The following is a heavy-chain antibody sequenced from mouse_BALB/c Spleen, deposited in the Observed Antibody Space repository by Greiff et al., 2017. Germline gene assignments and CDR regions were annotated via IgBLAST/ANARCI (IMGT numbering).Heavy chain of an antibody. CDR2: IYPGSGNT. J-gene: IGHJ4*01. Sequence: QVQLQQSGAELARPGASVKLSCKASGYTFTDYYINWVKQRTGQGLVWIGEIYPGSGNTYYNEKFKGKATLTADKSSSTAYMQLSSLTSEDSAVYFCARGGLRGDYAMDYWGQGTSVTVSS. CDR1: GYTFTDYY. D-gene: IGHD2-4*01. CDR3: ARGGLRGDYAMDY. V-gene: IGHV1-77*01.